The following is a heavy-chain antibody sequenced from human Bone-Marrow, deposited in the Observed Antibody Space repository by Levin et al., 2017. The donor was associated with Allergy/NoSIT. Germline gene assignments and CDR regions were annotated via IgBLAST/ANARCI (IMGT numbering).Heavy chain of an antibody. CDR1: GGTFSSYT. Sequence: SVKVSCKASGGTFSSYTISWVRQAPGQGLEWMGRIIPILGIANYAQKFQGRVTITADKSTSTAYMELSSLRSEDTAVYYCARAWPLYGGNSDYYFDYWGQGTLVTVSS. J-gene: IGHJ4*02. V-gene: IGHV1-69*02. D-gene: IGHD4-23*01. CDR3: ARAWPLYGGNSDYYFDY. CDR2: IIPILGIA.